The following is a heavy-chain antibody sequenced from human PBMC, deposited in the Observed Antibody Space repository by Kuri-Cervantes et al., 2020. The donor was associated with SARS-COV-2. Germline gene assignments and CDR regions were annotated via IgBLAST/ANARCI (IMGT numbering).Heavy chain of an antibody. CDR1: GFTFSSYS. CDR2: ISSSSSYI. Sequence: ETLSLTCAASGFTFSSYSMNWVRQAPGKGLEWVSSISSSSSYIYYADSVKGRFTISRDNAKNSLYLQMNSLRAEDTAVYYCARGRGYGYSGYDSAFDIWGQGTMVTVSS. CDR3: ARGRGYGYSGYDSAFDI. J-gene: IGHJ3*02. D-gene: IGHD5-12*01. V-gene: IGHV3-21*04.